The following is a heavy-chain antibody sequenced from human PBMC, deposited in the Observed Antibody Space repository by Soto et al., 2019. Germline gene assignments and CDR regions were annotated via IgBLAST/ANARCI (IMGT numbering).Heavy chain of an antibody. V-gene: IGHV4-4*07. Sequence: SETLSLTCTVSGGSISSYYWSWIRQPAGKGLEWIGRIYTSGSTNYNPSLKSRVTMSVDTSKNQFSLKLSSVTAADTAVYYCARGARRKLEQVAFDPWGQGTLVTVSS. CDR2: IYTSGST. D-gene: IGHD1-1*01. J-gene: IGHJ5*02. CDR1: GGSISSYY. CDR3: ARGARRKLEQVAFDP.